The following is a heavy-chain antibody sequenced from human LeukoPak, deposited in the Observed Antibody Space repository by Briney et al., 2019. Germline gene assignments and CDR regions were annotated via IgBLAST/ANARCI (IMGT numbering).Heavy chain of an antibody. Sequence: ASVKVSCKASVYTFTGYYMHWVRQAPGQGLGWMGWINVNSGGTNYAQKSPGRVTMTRDASISTAYMELSRLRPDDTAVYYCARVFYGDYVFDIWGEGTMVTVSS. CDR2: INVNSGGT. CDR3: ARVFYGDYVFDI. CDR1: VYTFTGYY. J-gene: IGHJ3*02. V-gene: IGHV1-2*02. D-gene: IGHD4-17*01.